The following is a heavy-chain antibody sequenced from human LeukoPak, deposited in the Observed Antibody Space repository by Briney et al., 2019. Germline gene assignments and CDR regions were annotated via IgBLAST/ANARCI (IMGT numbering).Heavy chain of an antibody. CDR3: ARDSYGLGSNYFDP. CDR1: GASVSSGGSS. Sequence: SQTLSLTCAVTGASVSSGGSSWAWIRQPPGKGLEWIGYIYHIVNTFYNPSLQSRVTISVDRAKNQVSLRLTSVTAADTAVYYCARDSYGLGSNYFDPGGQGTQVTVS. CDR2: IYHIVNT. J-gene: IGHJ5*02. D-gene: IGHD3-10*01. V-gene: IGHV4-30-2*01.